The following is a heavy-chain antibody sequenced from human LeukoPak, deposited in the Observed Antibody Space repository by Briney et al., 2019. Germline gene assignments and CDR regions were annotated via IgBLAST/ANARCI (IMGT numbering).Heavy chain of an antibody. Sequence: GRSLRLSCAASGFTFSSYAMYWVRQAPGKGLEWVAVISYDGSNKYYADSVKGRFTISRDNSKNTLYLQMNSLRVEDTAVYYCAKAQQQLVAGHFDYWGQGTLVTVSS. V-gene: IGHV3-30-3*01. CDR1: GFTFSSYA. J-gene: IGHJ4*02. D-gene: IGHD6-13*01. CDR2: ISYDGSNK. CDR3: AKAQQQLVAGHFDY.